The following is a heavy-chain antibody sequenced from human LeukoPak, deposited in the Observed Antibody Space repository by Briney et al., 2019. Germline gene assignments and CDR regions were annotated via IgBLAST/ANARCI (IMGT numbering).Heavy chain of an antibody. D-gene: IGHD6-13*01. J-gene: IGHJ4*02. V-gene: IGHV3-21*04. CDR1: GFTFNSYT. CDR3: AKPAAGPNYPFDS. CDR2: ISSSSDYI. Sequence: GGSLRLSCAASGFTFNSYTMNWVRQAPGKGLEWVSCISSSSDYIYYAESVKARFTISRDNAKNSLNLQINSLRAEDTAVYYCAKPAAGPNYPFDSWGQGTLVTVSS.